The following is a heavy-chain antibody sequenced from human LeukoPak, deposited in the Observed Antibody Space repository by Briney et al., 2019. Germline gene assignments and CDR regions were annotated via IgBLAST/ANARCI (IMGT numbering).Heavy chain of an antibody. CDR3: ATNYGSGRPSQYYFDY. V-gene: IGHV1-18*01. Sequence: ASVKVSCKASGYTFTSYGISWVRQAPGQGLEWMGWISAYNGNTNYAQKLQGRVTMTTDTSTSTAYMELRSLRSDDTAVYYCATNYGSGRPSQYYFDYWGQGTLVTVSS. CDR1: GYTFTSYG. J-gene: IGHJ4*02. CDR2: ISAYNGNT. D-gene: IGHD3-10*01.